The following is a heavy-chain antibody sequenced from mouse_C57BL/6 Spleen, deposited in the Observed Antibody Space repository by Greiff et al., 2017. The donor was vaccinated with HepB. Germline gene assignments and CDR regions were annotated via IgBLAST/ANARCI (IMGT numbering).Heavy chain of an antibody. D-gene: IGHD2-3*01. Sequence: EVQLVESGPELVKPGASVKIPCKASGYTFTDYNMDWVKQSHGKSLEWIGDINPNNGGTIYNQKFKGKATLTVDKSSSTAYMELRSLTSEDTAVYYCATSGGYYVFAYWGQGTLVTVSA. CDR2: INPNNGGT. V-gene: IGHV1-18*01. J-gene: IGHJ3*01. CDR1: GYTFTDYN. CDR3: ATSGGYYVFAY.